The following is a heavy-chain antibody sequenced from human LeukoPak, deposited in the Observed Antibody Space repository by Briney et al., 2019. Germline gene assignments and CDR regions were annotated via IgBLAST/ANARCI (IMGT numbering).Heavy chain of an antibody. J-gene: IGHJ4*02. Sequence: ASVKVSCKASGYTFTNYYFHWVRQAPGQGLEWMGIINPSGGSTSYAQKFQGRVTMTRDTSTSTVYMKLSSLRSEDTAVYYCAREIGPIQLHLWGSAFDYWGQGTLVIVSS. CDR2: INPSGGST. D-gene: IGHD5-18*01. CDR3: AREIGPIQLHLWGSAFDY. CDR1: GYTFTNYY. V-gene: IGHV1-46*01.